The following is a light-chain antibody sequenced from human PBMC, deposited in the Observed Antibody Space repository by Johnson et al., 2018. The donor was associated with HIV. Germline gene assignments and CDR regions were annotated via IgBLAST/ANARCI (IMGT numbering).Light chain of an antibody. Sequence: QSVLTQPPSVSAAPGQKVTISCFGSDSDIGNNYVSWYQQLPGTAPKLLIYDNNKRPSGIPDRFSGSKSGTSATLGITGLQTGDEADYDCETWYSSLSGVFGTGTKVTVL. CDR1: DSDIGNNY. CDR2: DNN. J-gene: IGLJ1*01. V-gene: IGLV1-51*01. CDR3: ETWYSSLSGV.